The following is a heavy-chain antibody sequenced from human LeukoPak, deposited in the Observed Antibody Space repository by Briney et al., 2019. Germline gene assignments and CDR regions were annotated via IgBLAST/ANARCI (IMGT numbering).Heavy chain of an antibody. CDR1: GFTFSSYA. Sequence: GSLRLSCAASGFTFSSYAMSWVRQAPGKGLEWVSAISGSGGSTYYADSVKGRFTISRDNSKNTLYLQMNSLRAEDTAVYYCAKTVRPFLEWLLRPFDYWGQGTLVTVSS. CDR2: ISGSGGST. CDR3: AKTVRPFLEWLLRPFDY. V-gene: IGHV3-23*01. D-gene: IGHD3-3*01. J-gene: IGHJ4*02.